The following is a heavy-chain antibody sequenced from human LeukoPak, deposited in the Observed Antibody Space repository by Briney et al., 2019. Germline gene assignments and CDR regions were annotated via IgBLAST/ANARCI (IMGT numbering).Heavy chain of an antibody. CDR3: ARGGWNLRFDY. J-gene: IGHJ4*02. V-gene: IGHV3-21*01. Sequence: GGSLRLSCAASGFTYSRYSMNWVRQAPGKGLEWVSSISSSSSYIYYADSVKGRFTISRDNAKNSLYLQMNSLRAEDTAVYYCARGGWNLRFDYWGQGTLVTVSS. D-gene: IGHD1-1*01. CDR1: GFTYSRYS. CDR2: ISSSSSYI.